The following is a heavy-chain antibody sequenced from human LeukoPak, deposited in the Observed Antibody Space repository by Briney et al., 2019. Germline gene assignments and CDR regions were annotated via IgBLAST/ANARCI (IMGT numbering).Heavy chain of an antibody. Sequence: PGRSLRLSCAAPGFTFSSYAMHWVRQAPGKGLEWVAVISYDGSNKYYADSVKGRFTISRDNSKNTLYLQMNSLRAEDTAVYYCARDHFGGDSGYDYTFDYWGQGTLVTVSS. CDR1: GFTFSSYA. D-gene: IGHD5-12*01. J-gene: IGHJ4*02. V-gene: IGHV3-30*04. CDR2: ISYDGSNK. CDR3: ARDHFGGDSGYDYTFDY.